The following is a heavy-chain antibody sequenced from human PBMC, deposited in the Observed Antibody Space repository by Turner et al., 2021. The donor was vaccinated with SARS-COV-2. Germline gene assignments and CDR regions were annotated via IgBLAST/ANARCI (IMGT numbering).Heavy chain of an antibody. J-gene: IGHJ2*01. Sequence: QLQLQEPGPGLVKPSETLSPTCTVSGGSISSSSYYWGWIRQPPGKGLEWIGSIYYSGSTYYNPSLKSRVTISVDTSKNQVSLKLSSVTAADTAVYYCARETADSGSYQDWYFDLWGRGTLVTVSS. V-gene: IGHV4-39*02. CDR3: ARETADSGSYQDWYFDL. CDR1: GGSISSSSYY. CDR2: IYYSGST. D-gene: IGHD1-26*01.